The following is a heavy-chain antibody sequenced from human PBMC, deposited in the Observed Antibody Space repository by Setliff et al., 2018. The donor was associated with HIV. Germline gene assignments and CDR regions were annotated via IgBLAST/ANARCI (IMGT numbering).Heavy chain of an antibody. D-gene: IGHD3-22*01. V-gene: IGHV1-69*10. J-gene: IGHJ4*02. CDR3: ASSDYYDSSPRN. CDR2: IIPMLGIT. CDR1: GGTFNTYA. Sequence: SVKVSCKASGGTFNTYAINWVRQAPGQGLEWVGGIIPMLGITNYAQRFQGRVTITADESTDTAYMELTSLRSEDTAVYYCASSDYYDSSPRNWGQGALVTVSS.